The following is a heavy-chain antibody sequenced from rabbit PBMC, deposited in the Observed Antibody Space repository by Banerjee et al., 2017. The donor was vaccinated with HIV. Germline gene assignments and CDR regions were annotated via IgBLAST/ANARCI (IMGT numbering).Heavy chain of an antibody. CDR2: IDPLFGNT. Sequence: QEQLVESGGGLVQPGESLKLFCKASGFDFSVYGMSWVRQAPGKGLEWIGYIDPLFGNTYYASWVNGRFTISSHNAQNTLYLQLNSLTAADTATYFCVRDRANIGGDYGPYYFDLWGQGTLVTVS. J-gene: IGHJ4*01. CDR1: GFDFSVYG. D-gene: IGHD2-1*01. V-gene: IGHV1S47*01. CDR3: VRDRANIGGDYGPYYFDL.